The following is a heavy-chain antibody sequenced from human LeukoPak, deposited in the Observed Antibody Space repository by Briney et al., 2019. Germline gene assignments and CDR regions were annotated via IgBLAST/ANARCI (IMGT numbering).Heavy chain of an antibody. Sequence: SLKVSCKASGSTFSSYAISWVRQGPGQGLEWIGRIMPIFGTANYAQKVQGRVTITTDESTSTAYMELSSLRSKHTAVYYCARNGDYGGELDYWGQGTLVTVSS. V-gene: IGHV1-69*05. CDR1: GSTFSSYA. CDR2: IMPIFGTA. J-gene: IGHJ4*02. CDR3: ARNGDYGGELDY. D-gene: IGHD4-23*01.